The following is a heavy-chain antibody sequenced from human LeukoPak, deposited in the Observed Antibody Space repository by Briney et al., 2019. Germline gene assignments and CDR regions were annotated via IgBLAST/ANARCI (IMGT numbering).Heavy chain of an antibody. CDR1: GFTFSGYW. J-gene: IGHJ4*02. CDR3: ARATGNLNLDC. V-gene: IGHV3-74*01. CDR2: ISPDGNFT. D-gene: IGHD1-14*01. Sequence: PGGSLRLSCAASGFTFSGYWMHWVRQAPGKGLVWVSDISPDGNFTRSADSVKGRFTISRDNAKNTLYLQMNSLRAEDMAVHYCARATGNLNLDCWGQGALVTVSS.